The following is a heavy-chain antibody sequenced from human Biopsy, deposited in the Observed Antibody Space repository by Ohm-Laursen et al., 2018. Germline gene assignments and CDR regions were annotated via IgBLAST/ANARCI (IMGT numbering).Heavy chain of an antibody. J-gene: IGHJ5*02. CDR2: IIPTFDTP. D-gene: IGHD6-13*01. V-gene: IGHV1-69*06. CDR1: GGTFNSYV. Sequence: SSVKVSCKTSGGTFNSYVITWVRQAPGQGLEWMGRIIPTFDTPTYAPDLQGRVTFTADKSTGTATLDLRSLTSEDTAVYYCAGGAAKGYPYDHWGQGTLVTVSS. CDR3: AGGAAKGYPYDH.